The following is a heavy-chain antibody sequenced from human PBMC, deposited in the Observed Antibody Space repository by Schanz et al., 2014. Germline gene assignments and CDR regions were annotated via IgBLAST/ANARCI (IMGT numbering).Heavy chain of an antibody. CDR2: LSWNRRSV. D-gene: IGHD6-13*01. V-gene: IGHV3-23*04. J-gene: IGHJ4*02. CDR1: GFSVSSNF. Sequence: EVQLVESGGGLVQPGGSLRLSCAASGFSVSSNFMTWVRQAPGKGLEWVAGLSWNRRSVGYADSVKGRFTISRDNSKNTLYLQMNSLRAEDTAVYYCAKELRPGTERPRGNFDYWGQGTLVTVSS. CDR3: AKELRPGTERPRGNFDY.